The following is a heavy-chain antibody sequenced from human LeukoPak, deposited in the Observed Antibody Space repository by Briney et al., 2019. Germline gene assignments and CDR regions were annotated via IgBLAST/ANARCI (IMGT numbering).Heavy chain of an antibody. CDR1: GYTFTGYY. V-gene: IGHV1-2*02. D-gene: IGHD2-8*01. CDR2: TNPNSGGT. Sequence: ASVKVSCKASGYTFTGYYMHWVRQAPGQGLEWMGWTNPNSGGTNYAQKFQGRVTMTRDTSISTAYMELSRLRSDDTAVYYCAREGVSGDAFDIWGQGTMVTVSS. CDR3: AREGVSGDAFDI. J-gene: IGHJ3*02.